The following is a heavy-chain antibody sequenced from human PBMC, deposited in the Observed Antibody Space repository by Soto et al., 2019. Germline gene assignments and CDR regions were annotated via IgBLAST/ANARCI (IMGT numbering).Heavy chain of an antibody. CDR1: GGSISSYY. CDR3: ARDPDSSGYYYFQH. V-gene: IGHV4-59*12. CDR2: IYYSGST. Sequence: SETLSLTCTVSGGSISSYYWSWIRQPPGKGLEWIGYIYYSGSTYYNPSLKSRVTISVDTSKNQFSLKLSSVTAADTAVYYCARDPDSSGYYYFQHWGQGTLVTVSS. J-gene: IGHJ1*01. D-gene: IGHD3-22*01.